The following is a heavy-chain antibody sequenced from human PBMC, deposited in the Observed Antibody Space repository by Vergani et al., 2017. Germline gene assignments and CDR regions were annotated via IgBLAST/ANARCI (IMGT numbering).Heavy chain of an antibody. J-gene: IGHJ4*02. V-gene: IGHV3-48*03. CDR2: ISSSGSTI. CDR3: ARTQEGNVDIVATVFFDY. Sequence: EVQLVESGGGLVQPGGSLRLFCAASGFTFSSYEMNWVRQAPGKGLEWVSYISSSGSTIYYADSVKGRFTISRDNAKNSLYLQMNSLRAEDTAVYYCARTQEGNVDIVATVFFDYWGQGTLVTVSS. D-gene: IGHD5-12*01. CDR1: GFTFSSYE.